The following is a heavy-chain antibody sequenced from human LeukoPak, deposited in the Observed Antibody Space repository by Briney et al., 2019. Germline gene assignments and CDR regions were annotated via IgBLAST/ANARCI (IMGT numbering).Heavy chain of an antibody. Sequence: GGSLRLSCATSGFTFTRYWMAWVRQAPGKGLEWVANIKQDGSQQYYLDSVEGRFTISRDNAKNSLYLQMNSLRADDTAVYYCSNGIYSSSYWGQGTLVTVSS. J-gene: IGHJ4*02. CDR3: SNGIYSSSY. D-gene: IGHD6-6*01. CDR1: GFTFTRYW. V-gene: IGHV3-7*01. CDR2: IKQDGSQQ.